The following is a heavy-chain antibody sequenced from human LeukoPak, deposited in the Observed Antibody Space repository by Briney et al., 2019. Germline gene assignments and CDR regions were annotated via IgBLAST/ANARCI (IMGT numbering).Heavy chain of an antibody. J-gene: IGHJ5*02. V-gene: IGHV1-2*02. CDR2: INPNSGGT. Sequence: ASVKVSCKASGYTFTGYYMHWVRQAPGQGLEWMGWINPNSGGTNYVQKFQGRVTMTRDTSISTAYMELSSLRSEDTAVYSCARVLITSANWFDPWGQGTLVTVSS. D-gene: IGHD1-14*01. CDR1: GYTFTGYY. CDR3: ARVLITSANWFDP.